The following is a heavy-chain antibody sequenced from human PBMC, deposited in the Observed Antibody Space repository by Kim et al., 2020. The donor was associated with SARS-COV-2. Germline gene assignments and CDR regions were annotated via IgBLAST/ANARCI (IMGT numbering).Heavy chain of an antibody. CDR2: IRGRGDSA. CDR1: GFTFGNYA. J-gene: IGHJ4*01. CDR3: YNTSADDYTLHVDY. D-gene: IGHD3-10*01. V-gene: IGHV3-23*01. Sequence: GGSLRLSCTASGFTFGNYAMSWVRQAPGKGLEWVSFIRGRGDSASTEDAATVQGSFTIYSDNNTRNPQMNSHSAKNTATADYYNTSADDYTLHVDYW.